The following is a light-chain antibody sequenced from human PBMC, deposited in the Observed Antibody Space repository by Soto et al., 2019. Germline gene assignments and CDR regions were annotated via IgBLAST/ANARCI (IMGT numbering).Light chain of an antibody. Sequence: QSVLTQPPSVSGTLGQGVTISCSGSTSNIGENSVGWSQQLPGTAPKVLIYVTNKRPSGVPDRFSGSKSGTSAYLAISGLQSEDEADYYCAAWDGSLNGHVFGTGTKVTVL. CDR2: VTN. J-gene: IGLJ1*01. V-gene: IGLV1-44*01. CDR1: TSNIGENS. CDR3: AAWDGSLNGHV.